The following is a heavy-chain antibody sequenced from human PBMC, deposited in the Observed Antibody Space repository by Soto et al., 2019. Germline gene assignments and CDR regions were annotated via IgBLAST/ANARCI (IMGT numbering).Heavy chain of an antibody. D-gene: IGHD6-19*01. CDR1: HGSITRSTFY. J-gene: IGHJ4*02. V-gene: IGHV4-39*01. CDR2: VHYTGNT. CDR3: AGHLYSGDISGYYGY. Sequence: QLQLKESGPGLAKPSETMSLTCTVSHGSITRSTFYSGWIRQPPGKGLEWIGSVHYTGNTYHNPSLKSRVTISIHSSKYHLSLSLSSVTAADTAVYYCAGHLYSGDISGYYGYWGQGALVTLSS.